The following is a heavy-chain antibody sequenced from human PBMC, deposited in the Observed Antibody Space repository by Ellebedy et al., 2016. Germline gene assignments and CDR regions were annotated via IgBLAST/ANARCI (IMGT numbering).Heavy chain of an antibody. V-gene: IGHV3-9*01. CDR2: ISWNSVSI. J-gene: IGHJ4*02. Sequence: GGSLRLSXAASGFTFDDYAMHWVRQAPGKGLEWVSGISWNSVSIGYADSVKGRFTISRDNAKNSLYLQMNSLRPEDTALYFCAKSRIVRHLATTGTWFDYWGQGTLVTVSS. D-gene: IGHD3-22*01. CDR1: GFTFDDYA. CDR3: AKSRIVRHLATTGTWFDY.